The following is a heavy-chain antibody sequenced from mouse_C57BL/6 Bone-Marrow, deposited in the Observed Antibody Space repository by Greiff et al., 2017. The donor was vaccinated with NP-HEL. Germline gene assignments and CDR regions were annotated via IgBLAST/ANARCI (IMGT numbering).Heavy chain of an antibody. J-gene: IGHJ4*01. CDR3: ARPNSSITTVVARAMDY. CDR2: INPSSGYT. V-gene: IGHV1-7*01. CDR1: GYTFTSYW. Sequence: QVQLQQSGAELAKPGASVKLSCKASGYTFTSYWMHWVNQRPGQGLEWIGYINPSSGYTKYNQKFKDKATLTADKSSSTAYMQLSSLTYEDSAVYYCARPNSSITTVVARAMDYWGQGTSVTVSS. D-gene: IGHD1-1*01.